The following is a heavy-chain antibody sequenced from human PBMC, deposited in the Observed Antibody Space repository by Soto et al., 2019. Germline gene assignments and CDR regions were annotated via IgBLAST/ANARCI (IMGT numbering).Heavy chain of an antibody. D-gene: IGHD3-3*01. CDR3: AKLARTIIATPTISPSGYFDH. J-gene: IGHJ4*02. Sequence: PRESLKISCKGYGYSFTSNWIGWVRQMPGKGLEWMGVIYPGDSDTRYSPSFQGQVTISADTSINTAYLQWSSLKASDTAIYYCAKLARTIIATPTISPSGYFDHWGQGTLVTVSS. CDR1: GYSFTSNW. CDR2: IYPGDSDT. V-gene: IGHV5-51*01.